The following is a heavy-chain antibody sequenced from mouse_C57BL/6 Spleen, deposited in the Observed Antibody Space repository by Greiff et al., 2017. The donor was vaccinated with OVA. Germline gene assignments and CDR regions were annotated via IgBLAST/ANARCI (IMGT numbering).Heavy chain of an antibody. D-gene: IGHD4-1*01. CDR2: ISSGSSTI. J-gene: IGHJ2*01. Sequence: EVKLVESGGGLVKPGGSLKLSCAASGFTFSDYGMHWVRQAPEKGLEWVAYISSGSSTIYYADTVKGRFTISRDNAKNTLFLQMTSLRSEDTAMYYCARPELGREGYFDYWGQGTTLTVSS. CDR1: GFTFSDYG. V-gene: IGHV5-17*01. CDR3: ARPELGREGYFDY.